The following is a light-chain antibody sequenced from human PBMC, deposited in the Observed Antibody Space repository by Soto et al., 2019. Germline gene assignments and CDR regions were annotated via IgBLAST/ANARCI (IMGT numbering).Light chain of an antibody. CDR2: EVS. J-gene: IGLJ1*01. CDR1: SSDVGGYNY. Sequence: QAVVTQPPSASGSPGQSVTISCTGTSSDVGGYNYVSWYQQHPGKAPKVMIYEVSKRPSGVPDRFSGSKSGNTASLTVSGLQAEDEADYYCSSYAGSNNVFGTGTKLTVL. CDR3: SSYAGSNNV. V-gene: IGLV2-8*01.